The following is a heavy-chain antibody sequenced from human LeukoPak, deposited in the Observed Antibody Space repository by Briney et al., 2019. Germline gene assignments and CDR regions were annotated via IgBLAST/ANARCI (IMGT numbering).Heavy chain of an antibody. CDR2: INHSGST. CDR1: GESFSGYY. Sequence: PSETLSLTCAVYGESFSGYYWSWIRQSPGKGLEWIGGINHSGSTNYNPSLKSRVTISVDTSKNQFSLRLSSVTAADTAVYYCARRYCSSTSCYHPQRYFDYWGQGTLVTVSS. D-gene: IGHD2-2*01. CDR3: ARRYCSSTSCYHPQRYFDY. J-gene: IGHJ4*02. V-gene: IGHV4-34*01.